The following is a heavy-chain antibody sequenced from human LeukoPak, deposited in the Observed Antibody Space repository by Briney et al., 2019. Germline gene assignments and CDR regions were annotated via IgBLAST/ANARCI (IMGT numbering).Heavy chain of an antibody. CDR1: GFTFSSYG. V-gene: IGHV3-33*01. CDR3: ARDLTPYYDNAEDAFDI. D-gene: IGHD3-22*01. Sequence: PGRSLRLSCAASGFTFSSYGMHWVRQAPGKGLEWVAVIWYDGSNKYYADSVKGRFTISRDNSKNTLYLQMNSLRAEDTAVYYCARDLTPYYDNAEDAFDIWGQGTMVTVSS. J-gene: IGHJ3*02. CDR2: IWYDGSNK.